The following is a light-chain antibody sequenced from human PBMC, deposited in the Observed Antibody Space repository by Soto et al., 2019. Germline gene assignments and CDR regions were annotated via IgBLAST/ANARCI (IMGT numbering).Light chain of an antibody. Sequence: EIVLTQSPGTLSLPPGERATLSCRASQTVSSNFLAWYQEKPGQGPRLLIYGASTRATGIPDRFSGSGSGTDFTLTISRLDPEDFAVYYCRQYGRSLEFAVGGGTKVEIK. V-gene: IGKV3-20*01. CDR1: QTVSSNF. CDR2: GAS. CDR3: RQYGRSLEFA. J-gene: IGKJ4*01.